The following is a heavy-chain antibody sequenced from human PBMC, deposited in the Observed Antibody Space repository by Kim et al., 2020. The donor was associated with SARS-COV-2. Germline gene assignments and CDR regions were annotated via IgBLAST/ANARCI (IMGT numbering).Heavy chain of an antibody. J-gene: IGHJ4*02. CDR3: ARSTSSVTLLFFDY. Sequence: AQSFQDRVALTTDTSTMTAYMELRSLKSDDTAVYYCARSTSSVTLLFFDYWGQGTVVTVSS. D-gene: IGHD2-21*01. V-gene: IGHV1-18*01.